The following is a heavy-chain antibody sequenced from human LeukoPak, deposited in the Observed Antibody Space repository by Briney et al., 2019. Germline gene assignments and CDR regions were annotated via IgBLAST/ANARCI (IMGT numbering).Heavy chain of an antibody. Sequence: GGSLRLSCAASGFTVSSNYMSWVRQAPGKGLEWVSVIYSGGSTYYADSVKGRLTISRDNSKNTLYLQMNSLRAEDTAVYYCSSMVRGVTYYLDYWGQGTLVTVSS. D-gene: IGHD3-10*01. V-gene: IGHV3-53*01. CDR1: GFTVSSNY. CDR3: SSMVRGVTYYLDY. J-gene: IGHJ4*02. CDR2: IYSGGST.